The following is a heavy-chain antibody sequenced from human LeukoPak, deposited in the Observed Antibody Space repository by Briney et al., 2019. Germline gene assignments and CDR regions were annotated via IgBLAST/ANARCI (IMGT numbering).Heavy chain of an antibody. V-gene: IGHV1-3*01. CDR2: INAGTGNT. D-gene: IGHD2-15*01. J-gene: IGHJ4*02. CDR1: GYTFTTSA. Sequence: GASVKVSCKTSGYTFTTSAMHWVRQAPGQRLEWMGWINAGTGNTRYSQKFQGRVTISKDTSASTVYMELSSLRSEDTAVYYCARDPRYCSGDSCQSLDYWGQGTLVTVSS. CDR3: ARDPRYCSGDSCQSLDY.